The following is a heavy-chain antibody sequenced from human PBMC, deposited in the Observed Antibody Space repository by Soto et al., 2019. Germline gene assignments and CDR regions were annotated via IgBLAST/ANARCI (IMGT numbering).Heavy chain of an antibody. CDR3: ARSRITGSSWTFDY. D-gene: IGHD1-20*01. CDR2: IYPGDSDT. CDR1: GYSFNSHW. Sequence: GESLKISCKGSGYSFNSHWIGWVRQTPGKGLEWMGIIYPGDSDTRYSPSFQGQVTISTDKSISSAYLQWSSLRASDSARYYCARSRITGSSWTFDYWGQGTLVTVSS. V-gene: IGHV5-51*01. J-gene: IGHJ4*02.